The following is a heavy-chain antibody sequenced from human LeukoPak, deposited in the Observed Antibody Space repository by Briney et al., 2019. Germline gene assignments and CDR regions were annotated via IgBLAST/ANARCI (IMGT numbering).Heavy chain of an antibody. J-gene: IGHJ5*02. V-gene: IGHV4-4*07. CDR3: ARVGLLWFGEGGWFDP. D-gene: IGHD3-10*01. Sequence: SETLSLTCTVSGGSISSFYWSWIRQSAGKGLEWIGRIHTSGSTNYNPSLQSRLTMSLDTSKNQFSLKLTSVTAADTAVYYCARVGLLWFGEGGWFDPWGQGTLVTVSS. CDR1: GGSISSFY. CDR2: IHTSGST.